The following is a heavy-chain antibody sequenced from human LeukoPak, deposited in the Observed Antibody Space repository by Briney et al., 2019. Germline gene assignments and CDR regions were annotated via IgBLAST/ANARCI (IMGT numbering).Heavy chain of an antibody. CDR3: ARGATVTTFVSSQRDYYYYHGMDV. V-gene: IGHV3-30*02. Sequence: GGSLRLSCAASGFPFSTYGRHWVGRAQGKGLGWVEFFGYEGRDKSNADSVKGRFTISRDNSKNTLYLQMNSLRAEDTAVYYCARGATVTTFVSSQRDYYYYHGMDVWGQGTTVTVSS. CDR2: FGYEGRDK. D-gene: IGHD4-17*01. J-gene: IGHJ6*02. CDR1: GFPFSTYG.